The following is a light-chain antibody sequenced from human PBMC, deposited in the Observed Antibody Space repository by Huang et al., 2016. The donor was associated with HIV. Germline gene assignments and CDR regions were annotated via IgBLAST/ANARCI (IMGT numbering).Light chain of an antibody. J-gene: IGKJ2*01. CDR1: QSVSCSY. CDR3: QQYGTTPQT. Sequence: EIVLTQSPGTLSLSPGERATLSCRASQSVSCSYLAWYQPESGQAPRLLISGASRRATGIPDRFSGSGSGTDFTLTISRLEPEDFAVYYCQQYGTTPQTFGQGTKLEIK. V-gene: IGKV3-20*01. CDR2: GAS.